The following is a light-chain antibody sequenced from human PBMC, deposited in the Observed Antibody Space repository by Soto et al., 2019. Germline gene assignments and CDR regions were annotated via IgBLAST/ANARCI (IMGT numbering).Light chain of an antibody. J-gene: IGLJ1*01. CDR1: SSNIGNNY. V-gene: IGLV1-51*02. CDR2: ANN. CDR3: GTWDSSLSTSYV. Sequence: QSVLTQPPSVSAAPGQKVTISCSGSSSNIGNNYVSWYQHLPGTAPKLLIYANNNRPSGIPDRFSGSKSGSSATLAITGLQTGDEADYYCGTWDSSLSTSYVFGTGTQLTVL.